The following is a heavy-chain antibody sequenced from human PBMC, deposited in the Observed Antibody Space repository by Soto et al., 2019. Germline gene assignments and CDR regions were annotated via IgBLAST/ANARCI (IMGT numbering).Heavy chain of an antibody. CDR1: GFTFSTYW. Sequence: PGGSLRLSCAASGFTFSTYWMTWVRQAPGRGLEWVASVMPDGGVKYYVDSVKGRFTISRDNAKSSLYLQMNSLRAEDTAVYYCVRDSNRRSDYWGQGTLVTVSS. CDR2: VMPDGGVK. CDR3: VRDSNRRSDY. J-gene: IGHJ4*02. V-gene: IGHV3-7*04.